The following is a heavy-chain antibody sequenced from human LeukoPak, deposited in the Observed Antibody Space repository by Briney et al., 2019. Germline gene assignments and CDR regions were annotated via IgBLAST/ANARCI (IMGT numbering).Heavy chain of an antibody. CDR3: ARGDYGGGKYYYYYYGMDV. CDR2: IWYDGSNK. Sequence: PGRSLSLSCAASGFPFSSYGMHWVRQAPGKGLEWVAVIWYDGSNKYYADSVKGRFTISRDNSKNTLYLQMNSLRAEDTAVYYCARGDYGGGKYYYYYYGMDVWGQGTTVTVSS. D-gene: IGHD4-23*01. J-gene: IGHJ6*02. CDR1: GFPFSSYG. V-gene: IGHV3-33*01.